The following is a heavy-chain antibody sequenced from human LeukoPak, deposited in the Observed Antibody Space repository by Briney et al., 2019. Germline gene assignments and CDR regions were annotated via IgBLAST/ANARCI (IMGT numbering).Heavy chain of an antibody. Sequence: SETLSLTCTVSGGSISSYYWTWIRQPPGKGREWIGYIHYTGSTNYNPSLKSHVTISLDTSKSQFSLNLNSVTAADTAVYFCARDPNYFVQWGQGILVTVSS. CDR1: GGSISSYY. J-gene: IGHJ4*02. V-gene: IGHV4-59*01. CDR2: IHYTGST. CDR3: ARDPNYFVQ.